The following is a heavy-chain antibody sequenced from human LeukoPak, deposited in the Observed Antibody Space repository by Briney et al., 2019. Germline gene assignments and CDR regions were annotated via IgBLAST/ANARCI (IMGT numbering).Heavy chain of an antibody. D-gene: IGHD3-10*01. V-gene: IGHV5-51*01. CDR1: GYSFTSHW. J-gene: IGHJ6*04. CDR2: IYPGDSDT. CDR3: ARHAPYGSGSYYSGMDV. Sequence: GESLKSSCKGSGYSFTSHWIGWVRQMPGKGREWMGIIYPGDSDTRFSPSFQGQVTISADKSISTAYLQWSSLKASDTAMYYCARHAPYGSGSYYSGMDVWGKGTTVTVSS.